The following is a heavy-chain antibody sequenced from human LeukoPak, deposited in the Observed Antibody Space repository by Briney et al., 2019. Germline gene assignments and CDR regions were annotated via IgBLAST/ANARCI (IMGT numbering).Heavy chain of an antibody. D-gene: IGHD4-17*01. CDR1: GGSFSGYY. CDR3: ARPTNPTVTTDYWYFDL. V-gene: IGHV4-34*01. Sequence: SETLSLTCAVYGGSFSGYYWSWIRQPPGKGLEWIGEIDHSGSTNYNPSLKSRVTISVDTSKNPFSLKLGSVTAADTAVYYCARPTNPTVTTDYWYFDLWGRGTLVTVSS. J-gene: IGHJ2*01. CDR2: IDHSGST.